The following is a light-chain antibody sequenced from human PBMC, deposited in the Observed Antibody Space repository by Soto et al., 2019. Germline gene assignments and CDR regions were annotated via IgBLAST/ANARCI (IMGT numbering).Light chain of an antibody. Sequence: EIVMTESPVTLSVSPGERATLSCRASQSVSTKLAWYQHKPGQTPRLLIYGATTRAPDVPARFSGSGSGTDFTLTIRRLEPEDFAVYFCQQYDNWWTFGQGTKVDIK. V-gene: IGKV3-15*01. CDR2: GAT. J-gene: IGKJ1*01. CDR1: QSVSTK. CDR3: QQYDNWWT.